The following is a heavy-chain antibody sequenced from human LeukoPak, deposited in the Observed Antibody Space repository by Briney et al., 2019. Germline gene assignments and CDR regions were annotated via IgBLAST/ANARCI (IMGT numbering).Heavy chain of an antibody. CDR3: ARDRWKALGGDY. Sequence: ASVKVSCKASGYTFTSYGISWVRQAPGQGLEWMGWISAYNGNTNYAQNLQDRVTMTTDTSTSTAYMELRSLRSADTAVYYCARDRWKALGGDYWGQGTLVTVSS. CDR1: GYTFTSYG. CDR2: ISAYNGNT. V-gene: IGHV1-18*01. D-gene: IGHD1-1*01. J-gene: IGHJ4*02.